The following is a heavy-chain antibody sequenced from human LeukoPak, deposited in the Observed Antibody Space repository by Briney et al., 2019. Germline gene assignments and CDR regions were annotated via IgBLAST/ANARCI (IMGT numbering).Heavy chain of an antibody. CDR2: IYSGGST. CDR1: GFTVSSNY. CDR3: ARDGGASGSYYPMNYFDY. Sequence: PGGSLRLSCAASGFTVSSNYMSWVRQAPGKGLEWVSVIYSGGSTYYADSVKGRFTISRHNSKNTLYLQMNSLRAEDTAVYYCARDGGASGSYYPMNYFDYWGQGTLVTVSS. V-gene: IGHV3-53*04. D-gene: IGHD1-26*01. J-gene: IGHJ4*02.